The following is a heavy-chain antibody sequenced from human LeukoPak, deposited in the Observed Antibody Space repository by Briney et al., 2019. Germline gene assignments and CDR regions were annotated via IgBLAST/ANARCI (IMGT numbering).Heavy chain of an antibody. J-gene: IGHJ4*02. CDR3: ATDRSYCSGTSCYDY. D-gene: IGHD2-2*01. V-gene: IGHV1-24*01. CDR2: FDPEDGET. CDR1: GYTLTELS. Sequence: GASVKVSCKVSGYTLTELSMHWVRQAPGKGLEWMGGFDPEDGETIYAQEFQGRVTMTEDTSTDTAYMELSSLRSEDTAVYYCATDRSYCSGTSCYDYWGQGTLVTVSS.